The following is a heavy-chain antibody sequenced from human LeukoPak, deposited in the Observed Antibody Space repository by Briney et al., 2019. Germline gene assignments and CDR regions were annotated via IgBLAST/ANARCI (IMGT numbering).Heavy chain of an antibody. J-gene: IGHJ5*02. D-gene: IGHD3-16*01. Sequence: PGGSLRLSCAGSGFAFSGHGMHWVRQAPGKGLEWVVYIWHDESNKYYADSVKGRFTISRDNSMNMLYLQMNSLRAEDTAVYYCAKDYTISWTPWFDPWGQGTLVTVSS. V-gene: IGHV3-30*02. CDR3: AKDYTISWTPWFDP. CDR1: GFAFSGHG. CDR2: IWHDESNK.